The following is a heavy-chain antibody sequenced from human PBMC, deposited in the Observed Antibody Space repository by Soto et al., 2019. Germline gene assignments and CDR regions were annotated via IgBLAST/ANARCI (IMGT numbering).Heavy chain of an antibody. CDR3: TRSHYYDSSGYRPHAFDI. V-gene: IGHV3-49*03. J-gene: IGHJ3*02. CDR2: IRSKAYGGTT. D-gene: IGHD3-22*01. CDR1: GFTFGDYA. Sequence: PGGSLRLFCTASGFTFGDYAMSWFRQAPGKGLEWVGFIRSKAYGGTTEYAASVKGRFTISRDDSKSIAYLQMNSLKTEDTAVYYCTRSHYYDSSGYRPHAFDIWGQGTMVTVSS.